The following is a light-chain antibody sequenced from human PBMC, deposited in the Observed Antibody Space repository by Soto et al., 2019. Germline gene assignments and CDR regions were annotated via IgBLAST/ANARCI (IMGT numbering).Light chain of an antibody. J-gene: IGLJ1*01. CDR2: DVS. V-gene: IGLV2-14*01. Sequence: QSVLTQPASVSGSPGQSITISCTGTSSVVGGYNYVSWYQQHPGKAPKLMIYDVSNRPSGVSNRFSGSKSGNTASLTISGLQAEDEADYYCSSYTSSSTLGYVFGTGTKVTVL. CDR3: SSYTSSSTLGYV. CDR1: SSVVGGYNY.